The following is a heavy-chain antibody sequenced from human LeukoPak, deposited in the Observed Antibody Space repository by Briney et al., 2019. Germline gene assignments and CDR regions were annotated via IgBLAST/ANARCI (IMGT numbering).Heavy chain of an antibody. D-gene: IGHD2-15*01. J-gene: IGHJ4*02. CDR2: IKQDGSEK. CDR3: ARGGEDIVVVVAATADY. Sequence: GGSLRLSCAASGFTFSSYWMSWVRQAPGEGLEWVANIKQDGSEKYSVDSVKGRFTISRENAKHSRYLQMNSLRAEDTAVYYCARGGEDIVVVVAATADYWGQGTLVTVSS. CDR1: GFTFSSYW. V-gene: IGHV3-7*03.